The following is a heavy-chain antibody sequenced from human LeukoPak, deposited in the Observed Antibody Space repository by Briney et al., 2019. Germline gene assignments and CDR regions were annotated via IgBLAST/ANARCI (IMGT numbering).Heavy chain of an antibody. CDR1: GYTFTSYD. V-gene: IGHV1-2*02. CDR3: ARDGRRTTAGDY. CDR2: INPNSGGP. Sequence: GASVKVSCKASGYTFTSYDINWVRQAPGQGLEWMGWINPNSGGPNYAQKFQGRVTMTRDTSISTAYMELSRLRSDDTAVYYCARDGRRTTAGDYWGQGTLVTVSS. D-gene: IGHD1/OR15-1a*01. J-gene: IGHJ4*02.